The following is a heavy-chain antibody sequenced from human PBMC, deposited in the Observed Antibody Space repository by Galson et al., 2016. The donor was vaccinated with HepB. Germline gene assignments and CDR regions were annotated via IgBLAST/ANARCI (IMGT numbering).Heavy chain of an antibody. CDR1: GFTFRNYG. V-gene: IGHV3-23*01. Sequence: SLRLSCAASGFTFRNYGMTWVRQAPGKGLEVVSSISRSGDSTDYADSVKGRFTISRDNSKNTLSLQMNSLRAEDTAVYYCAKSGRYYGVDHFDYWGQGTLVTVSS. J-gene: IGHJ4*02. D-gene: IGHD4-17*01. CDR3: AKSGRYYGVDHFDY. CDR2: ISRSGDST.